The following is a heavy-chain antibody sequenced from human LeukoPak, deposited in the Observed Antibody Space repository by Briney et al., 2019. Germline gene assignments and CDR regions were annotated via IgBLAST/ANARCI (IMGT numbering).Heavy chain of an antibody. V-gene: IGHV1-2*02. J-gene: IGHJ4*02. D-gene: IGHD6-19*01. CDR1: GYTFTGYY. Sequence: ASVKVSCKASGYTFTGYYMHWVRQAPGQGLEWMGWINPNSGGTNYAQKFQGRVTTTRDTSISTAYMELSRLRSDDTAVYYCAREDRYSSGWPYWGQGTLVTVSS. CDR3: AREDRYSSGWPY. CDR2: INPNSGGT.